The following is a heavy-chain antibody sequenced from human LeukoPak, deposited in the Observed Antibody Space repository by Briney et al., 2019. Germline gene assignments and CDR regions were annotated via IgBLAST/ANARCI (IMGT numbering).Heavy chain of an antibody. CDR3: ARHTSVWGPPFDY. J-gene: IGHJ4*02. Sequence: PGGSLRLSCAASGVIFSSYEMTWVRQAPGKGLEWISYISGSGTIIYYADSVKGRFTISRDNAKNSLYLEMNSLRAEDTAVYYCARHTSVWGPPFDYWGQGTLVTVSS. CDR2: ISGSGTII. V-gene: IGHV3-48*03. D-gene: IGHD2-2*01. CDR1: GVIFSSYE.